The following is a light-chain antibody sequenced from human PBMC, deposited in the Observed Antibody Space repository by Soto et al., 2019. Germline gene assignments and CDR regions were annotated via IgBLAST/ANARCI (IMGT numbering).Light chain of an antibody. CDR1: QSLVFSDGNAY. CDR2: RAF. V-gene: IGKV2-30*01. CDR3: MQATHWPPT. J-gene: IGKJ1*01. Sequence: DVVMTQSPLSLPVTLGQPASISCKSSQSLVFSDGNAYLNWFQQRPGQSPRRLIYRAFNRDSGVPDRFSGSWSGTDFTLQINGVEAEDVGVYYCMQATHWPPTFGRGTRVEIK.